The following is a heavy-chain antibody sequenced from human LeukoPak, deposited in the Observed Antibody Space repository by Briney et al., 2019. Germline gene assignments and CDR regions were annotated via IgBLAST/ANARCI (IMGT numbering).Heavy chain of an antibody. CDR1: GGSISSSSYY. V-gene: IGHV4-39*02. J-gene: IGHJ4*02. D-gene: IGHD2-15*01. CDR3: ARDGSSGRVFDY. Sequence: SETLSLTCTVSGGSISSSSYYWGWIRQPPGKGLEWIGSIYYSGSTYYNPSLKSRVTISVDTSKNQFSLKLSSVTAADTAVYYCARDGSSGRVFDYWGQGTLVTVSS. CDR2: IYYSGST.